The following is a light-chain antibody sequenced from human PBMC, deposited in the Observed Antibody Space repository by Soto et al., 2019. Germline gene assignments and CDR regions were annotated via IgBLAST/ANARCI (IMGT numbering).Light chain of an antibody. J-gene: IGLJ2*01. V-gene: IGLV2-14*01. Sequence: QSALTQPASVSGSPGQSITISCTGTSSDIGGYNYVSWYQQHPGKAPKLMIYEVSNRPSGVSNRFSGSKSGKTASLTISGVQAEDEADYYCSSYTSGSTYVVFGGGTKVTVL. CDR1: SSDIGGYNY. CDR2: EVS. CDR3: SSYTSGSTYVV.